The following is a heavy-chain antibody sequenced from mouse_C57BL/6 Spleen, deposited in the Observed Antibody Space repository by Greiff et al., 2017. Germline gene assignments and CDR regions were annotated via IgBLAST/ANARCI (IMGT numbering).Heavy chain of an antibody. J-gene: IGHJ4*01. CDR1: GYTFTSYG. Sequence: QVQLKESGAELARPGASVKLSCKASGYTFTSYGISWVKQRTGQGLEWIGEIYPRSGNTYYNEKFKGKATLTADKSSSTAYMELRSLTSEDSAVYFCAREGPLYAMDYWGKGTSVTVSS. V-gene: IGHV1-81*01. CDR2: IYPRSGNT. CDR3: AREGPLYAMDY.